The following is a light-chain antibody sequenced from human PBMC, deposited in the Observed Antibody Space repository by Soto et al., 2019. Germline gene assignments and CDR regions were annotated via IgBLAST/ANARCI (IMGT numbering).Light chain of an antibody. CDR3: SSYTNLNTRV. CDR2: EVT. CDR1: SSDVGGYNS. J-gene: IGLJ3*02. V-gene: IGLV2-14*01. Sequence: QSALTQPASVSASPGQSITISCTGTSSDVGGYNSVSWYRQHPGRVPELVIYEVTNRPSGVPSRFSGSKSGNTASLTISGLQTEDEADYYCSSYTNLNTRVFGGGTKLTVL.